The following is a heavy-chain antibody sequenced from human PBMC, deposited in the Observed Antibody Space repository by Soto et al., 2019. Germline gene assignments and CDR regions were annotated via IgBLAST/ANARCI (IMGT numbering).Heavy chain of an antibody. D-gene: IGHD2-21*01. CDR3: AKDWRDPDYYCGMDV. J-gene: IGHJ6*02. Sequence: QVQLVESGGGVGQPGRSLRLSCAASGFIFSIYGMHWVRQAPGKGLEWVAAISYDGSNKYYADSVKGRFTISRDNSKNTLCLQMNSLRADDTAVYYCAKDWRDPDYYCGMDVGGHGTTVTVSS. V-gene: IGHV3-30*18. CDR1: GFIFSIYG. CDR2: ISYDGSNK.